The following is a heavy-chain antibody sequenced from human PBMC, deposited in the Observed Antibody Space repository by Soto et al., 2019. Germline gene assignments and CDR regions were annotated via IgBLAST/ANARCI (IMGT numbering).Heavy chain of an antibody. CDR1: GGSISSGGYY. D-gene: IGHD4-17*01. V-gene: IGHV4-31*03. J-gene: IGHJ4*02. CDR3: ARSGTTEFDY. Sequence: SETLSLTCTVSGGSISSGGYYWSWIRQHPGKGLEWIGYIYYSGSTYYNPSLKSRVTISVDTSKNQFSLKLSSVTAADTAVYYCARSGTTEFDYWGQGTLVTVSS. CDR2: IYYSGST.